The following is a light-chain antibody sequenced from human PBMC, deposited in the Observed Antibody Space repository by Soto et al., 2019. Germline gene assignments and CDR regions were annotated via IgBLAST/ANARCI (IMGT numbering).Light chain of an antibody. CDR1: SSDVGGYNY. CDR2: EVS. J-gene: IGLJ1*01. Sequence: QSALTQPASVSGSPGQSITISCTGTSSDVGGYNYVSWYQQHPGKAPKLMISEVSNRPSGVSNRFSGSKSANTASLTISGLQTEDEADYYCGSYTSRSTYVFGTGTKVTVL. CDR3: GSYTSRSTYV. V-gene: IGLV2-14*01.